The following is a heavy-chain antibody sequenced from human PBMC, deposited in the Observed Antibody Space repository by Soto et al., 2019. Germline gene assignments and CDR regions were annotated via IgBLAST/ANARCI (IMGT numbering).Heavy chain of an antibody. CDR3: AREYNWNSIYYGMDV. V-gene: IGHV1-69*01. CDR2: IIPIFGTP. Sequence: SVEVSCKASGGTFSGYSISWVLEAPGQGLEWMGGIIPIFGTPNYAQKFQGRVTITAGESTSTVYMELSSLRSEDTAVFYCAREYNWNSIYYGMDVWGQGTTVTVSS. J-gene: IGHJ6*02. D-gene: IGHD1-7*01. CDR1: GGTFSGYS.